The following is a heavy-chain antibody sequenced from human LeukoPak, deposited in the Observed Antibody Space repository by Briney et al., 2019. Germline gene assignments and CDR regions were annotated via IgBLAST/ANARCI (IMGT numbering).Heavy chain of an antibody. V-gene: IGHV4-34*01. D-gene: IGHD4-23*01. CDR1: GGSFIGYY. J-gene: IGHJ4*02. Sequence: SETLSLPCAVYGGSFIGYYWSWIRQPPGKGLEWIGEINHSGSTNYNPSLKSRVTISVDTSKNQFSLKLSSVTAADTAVYYCARAVDYGGNSGIDYWGQGTLVTVSS. CDR3: ARAVDYGGNSGIDY. CDR2: INHSGST.